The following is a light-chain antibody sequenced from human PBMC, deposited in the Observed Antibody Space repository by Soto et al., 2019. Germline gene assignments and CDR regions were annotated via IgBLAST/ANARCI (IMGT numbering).Light chain of an antibody. J-gene: IGKJ2*01. Sequence: DIQMTQSPSTLSASVGDRVTITCRASQSISSWLAWYQQKPGKAPKLLIYKASSLESGVPSRFSGSGSGAEFTLTISSLQPDDFATYHCQQYSNYPYTFGQGTKLEIK. CDR1: QSISSW. CDR3: QQYSNYPYT. CDR2: KAS. V-gene: IGKV1-5*03.